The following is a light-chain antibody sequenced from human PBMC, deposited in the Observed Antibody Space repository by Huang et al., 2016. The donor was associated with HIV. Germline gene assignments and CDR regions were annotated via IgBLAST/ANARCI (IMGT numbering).Light chain of an antibody. CDR3: QQRSDWPLT. J-gene: IGKJ4*01. CDR1: QRVSTF. V-gene: IGKV3-11*01. Sequence: EIVLTQSPATLSLSPGEKATLSCRASQRVSTFLAWYQQKPGQAPRLLIYDASNRATCIPARFSGSGSGTDFTLTISSLEPEDSAVYYCQQRSDWPLTLGGGTKVEIQ. CDR2: DAS.